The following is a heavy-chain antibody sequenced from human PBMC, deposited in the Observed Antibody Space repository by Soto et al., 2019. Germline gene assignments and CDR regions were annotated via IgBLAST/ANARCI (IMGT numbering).Heavy chain of an antibody. CDR3: ANTLVGYYDFWSGYYNGMDV. CDR2: ISGSGGST. Sequence: GGSLRLSCAASGFTFSSYAMSWVRQAPGKGLEWVSAISGSGGSTYYADSVKGRFTISRDNSKNTLYLQMNSLRAEDTAVYYCANTLVGYYDFWSGYYNGMDVWGQGTTVTVSS. D-gene: IGHD3-3*01. V-gene: IGHV3-23*01. J-gene: IGHJ6*02. CDR1: GFTFSSYA.